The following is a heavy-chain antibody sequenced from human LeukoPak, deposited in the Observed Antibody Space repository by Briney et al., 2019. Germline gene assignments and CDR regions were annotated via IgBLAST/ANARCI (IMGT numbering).Heavy chain of an antibody. D-gene: IGHD4-11*01. J-gene: IGHJ5*02. CDR3: ARDGNDYLTPFDP. CDR1: GFTFTGYY. Sequence: ASVKVSCKASGFTFTGYYMEWVRQAPGQGLEWMGWINPNSGGTNYAQKFQGRVTVTRDTSINTAYMELSRLRSDDTAVYYCARDGNDYLTPFDPWGQGTLVTVSS. CDR2: INPNSGGT. V-gene: IGHV1-2*02.